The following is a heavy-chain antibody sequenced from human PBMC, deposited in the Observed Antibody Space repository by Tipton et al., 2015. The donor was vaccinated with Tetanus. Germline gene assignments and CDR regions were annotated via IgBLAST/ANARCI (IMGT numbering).Heavy chain of an antibody. J-gene: IGHJ4*02. D-gene: IGHD3-3*01. CDR3: ARANYDFPKKGPFDS. Sequence: TLSLTCSVSGGSVRGGDYQWNWIRQSPGKGLEWLAYISYSGSTNSNYDLRSRITISRDTSKNQFSLKLTSVTAADTAIYYCARANYDFPKKGPFDSWGQGALVIVSS. CDR2: ISYSGST. V-gene: IGHV4-61*08. CDR1: GGSVRGGDYQ.